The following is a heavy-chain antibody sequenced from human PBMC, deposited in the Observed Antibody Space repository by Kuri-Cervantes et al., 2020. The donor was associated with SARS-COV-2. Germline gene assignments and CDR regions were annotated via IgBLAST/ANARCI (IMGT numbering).Heavy chain of an antibody. D-gene: IGHD2-8*01. Sequence: GESLKISCAASGFTVSSNYMSWVRQAPGKGLEWVSVIYSGGSTYYADSVKGRFTISRDNSKNTLYLQMNSLRAEDTAVYYCAWYHRGYCTNGVCSYFDYWGQGTLVTVSS. CDR2: IYSGGST. V-gene: IGHV3-66*01. CDR1: GFTVSSNY. J-gene: IGHJ4*02. CDR3: AWYHRGYCTNGVCSYFDY.